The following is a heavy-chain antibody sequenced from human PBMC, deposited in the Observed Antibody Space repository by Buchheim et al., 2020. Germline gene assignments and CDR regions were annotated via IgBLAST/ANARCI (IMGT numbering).Heavy chain of an antibody. Sequence: QVQLVESGGGVVQPGTSLRLSCAASGFTFSHYAMHWVRQASDKGLEWVAFISKDGNTENAASVKGRFTISRDNSKKTLYLQMNSLRPEDTAVYYCVRDGETTTWPMDYWGQGIL. V-gene: IGHV3-30*04. D-gene: IGHD1-14*01. CDR1: GFTFSHYA. CDR3: VRDGETTTWPMDY. J-gene: IGHJ4*02. CDR2: ISKDGNTE.